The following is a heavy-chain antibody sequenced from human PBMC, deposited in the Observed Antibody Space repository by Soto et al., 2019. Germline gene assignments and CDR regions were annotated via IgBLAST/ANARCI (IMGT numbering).Heavy chain of an antibody. CDR3: AKDSEYSSSFGLFDY. Sequence: GGSLRLSYAASGFTFSSYGMHWVRQAPGKGLEWVAVISYDGSNKYYADSVKGRFTISRDNSKNTLYLQMNSLRAEDTAVCYCAKDSEYSSSFGLFDYWGQGTLVTVSS. CDR1: GFTFSSYG. CDR2: ISYDGSNK. D-gene: IGHD6-6*01. J-gene: IGHJ4*02. V-gene: IGHV3-30*18.